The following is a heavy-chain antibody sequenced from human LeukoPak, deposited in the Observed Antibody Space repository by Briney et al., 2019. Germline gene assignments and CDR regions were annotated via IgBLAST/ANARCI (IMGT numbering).Heavy chain of an antibody. V-gene: IGHV4-61*02. D-gene: IGHD1-26*01. CDR1: GGSISSGSYY. CDR2: IYTSGST. CDR3: ARDSVYSGSSLDY. Sequence: SETLSLTCTGSGGSISSGSYYWSWIRQPAGKGLEWIGRIYTSGSTNYNPSLKSRVTISVDTSKNQFSLKLSSVTAADTAVYYCARDSVYSGSSLDYWGQGTLVTVSS. J-gene: IGHJ4*02.